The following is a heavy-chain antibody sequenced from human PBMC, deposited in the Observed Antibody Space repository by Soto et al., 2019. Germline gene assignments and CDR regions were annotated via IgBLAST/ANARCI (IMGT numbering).Heavy chain of an antibody. CDR2: ISSSNTTI. CDR3: ARSPYYYDSSNYYGY. CDR1: GFTFSSYG. Sequence: EVQLVESGGGLVQPGGSLRLSCAASGFTFSSYGMNWVRQAPGKGLEWVSYISSSNTTIYYADSVKGRFTIFRDNAKNSLYLQLNSLRDEDTAVYYCARSPYYYDSSNYYGYWGQGTLVTVSS. D-gene: IGHD3-22*01. J-gene: IGHJ4*02. V-gene: IGHV3-48*02.